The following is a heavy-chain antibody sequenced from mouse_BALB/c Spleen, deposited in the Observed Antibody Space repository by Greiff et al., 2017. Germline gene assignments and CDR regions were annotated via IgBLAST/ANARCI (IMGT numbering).Heavy chain of an antibody. Sequence: VQLQQSAAELARPGASVKMSCKASGYTFTSYTMHWVKQRPGQGLEWIGYINPSSGYTEYNQKFKDKTTLTADKSSSTAYMQLSSLTSEDSAVYYCARSGGSSYRYFDVWGAGTTVTVSS. V-gene: IGHV1-4*02. D-gene: IGHD1-1*01. CDR2: INPSSGYT. CDR3: ARSGGSSYRYFDV. J-gene: IGHJ1*01. CDR1: GYTFTSYT.